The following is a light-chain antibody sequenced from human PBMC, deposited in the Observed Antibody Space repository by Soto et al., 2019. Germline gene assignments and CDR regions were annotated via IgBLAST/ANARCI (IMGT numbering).Light chain of an antibody. CDR1: QSLSSY. J-gene: IGKJ1*01. CDR2: DAS. V-gene: IGKV1-5*01. CDR3: QQYNSYPWT. Sequence: IQMTQSPSTLSASVGDRVTITCRASQSLSSYLAWYQQKPGKAPNLLIYDASNLESGVPSRFSGSGSGTEFTLTISSLQPDDFATYYCQQYNSYPWTFGLGTRVEIK.